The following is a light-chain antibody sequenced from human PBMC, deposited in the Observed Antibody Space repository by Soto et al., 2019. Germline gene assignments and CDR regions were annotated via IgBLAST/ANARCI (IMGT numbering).Light chain of an antibody. J-gene: IGKJ1*01. CDR3: HQYNNWPPGT. V-gene: IGKV3-15*01. Sequence: EVVMTQSPATLSVSPGERAILSCRASQSVSDYLAWYQHRPGQAPRLLIYRASIRATGIPARFTGSGSGTEFTLTISSLESEDFALYYCHQYNNWPPGTFGPGTKVEVE. CDR1: QSVSDY. CDR2: RAS.